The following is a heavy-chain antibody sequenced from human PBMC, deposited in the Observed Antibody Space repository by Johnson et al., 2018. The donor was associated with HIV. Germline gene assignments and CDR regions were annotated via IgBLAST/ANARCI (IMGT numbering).Heavy chain of an antibody. CDR1: GFTFSSYA. CDR3: ASGYYYGSGTYHGAFDI. D-gene: IGHD3-10*01. J-gene: IGHJ3*02. CDR2: ISYDGSNK. V-gene: IGHV3-30*04. Sequence: QVQLVESGGGVARPGGSLRLSCVASGFTFSSYAMHWVRQAPGKGLEWVAVISYDGSNKYYADSVKGRFTISRDNSKNTLYLQMNSLRAEDTAVYYCASGYYYGSGTYHGAFDIWGQGTMVTVSS.